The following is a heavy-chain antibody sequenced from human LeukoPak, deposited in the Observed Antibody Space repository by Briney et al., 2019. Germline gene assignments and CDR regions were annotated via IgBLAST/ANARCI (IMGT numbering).Heavy chain of an antibody. CDR1: GYTFTNYG. CDR3: ARDYYDSSGYSPLNWFDP. Sequence: GASVKVPCKASGYTFTNYGLSWVRQAPGQGLEWMGWISAYNGNTKYAQKVQGRVTMTRDTSTGTAYMELRSLRSDDTAVYYCARDYYDSSGYSPLNWFDPWGQGTLVTVSS. J-gene: IGHJ5*02. CDR2: ISAYNGNT. V-gene: IGHV1-18*01. D-gene: IGHD3-22*01.